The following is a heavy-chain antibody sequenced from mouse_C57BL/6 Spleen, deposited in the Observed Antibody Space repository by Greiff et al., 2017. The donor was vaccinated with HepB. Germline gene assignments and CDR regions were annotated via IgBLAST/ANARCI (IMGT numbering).Heavy chain of an antibody. CDR3: TTGGYSSAY. Sequence: VQLKESGAELVRPGASVKLSCTASGFNIKDDYMHWVKQRPEQGLEWIGWIDPENGDTEYASKFQGKATITADTSSNTAYLQLSSLTSEDTAVYYCTTGGYSSAYWGQGTLVTVSA. CDR2: IDPENGDT. V-gene: IGHV14-4*01. D-gene: IGHD2-5*01. CDR1: GFNIKDDY. J-gene: IGHJ3*01.